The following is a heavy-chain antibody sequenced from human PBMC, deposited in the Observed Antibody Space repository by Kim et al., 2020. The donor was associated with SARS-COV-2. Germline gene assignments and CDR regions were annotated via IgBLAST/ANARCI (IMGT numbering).Heavy chain of an antibody. CDR3: ARRLDALFPDAFDI. J-gene: IGHJ3*02. D-gene: IGHD3-16*01. V-gene: IGHV5-51*01. Sequence: SPSFQGQVTISADKSISTAYLQWSSLKASDTAMYYCARRLDALFPDAFDIWGQGTMVTVSS.